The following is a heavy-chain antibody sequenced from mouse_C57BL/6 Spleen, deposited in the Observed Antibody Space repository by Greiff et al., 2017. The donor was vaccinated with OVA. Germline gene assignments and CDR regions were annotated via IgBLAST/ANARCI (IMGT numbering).Heavy chain of an antibody. CDR2: ISSGGDYI. V-gene: IGHV5-9-1*02. CDR3: TREDSSGYVYYFDY. D-gene: IGHD3-2*02. CDR1: GFTFSSYA. Sequence: EVNVVESGEGLVKPGGSLKLSCAASGFTFSSYAMSWVRQTPEKRLEWVAYISSGGDYIYYADTVKGRFTISRDNARNTLYLQMSSLKSEDTAMYYGTREDSSGYVYYFDYWGQGTTLTVSS. J-gene: IGHJ2*01.